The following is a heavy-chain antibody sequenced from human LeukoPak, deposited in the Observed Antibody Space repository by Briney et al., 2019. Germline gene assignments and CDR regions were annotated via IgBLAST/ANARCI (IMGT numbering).Heavy chain of an antibody. CDR3: ATGKVGATHFDY. D-gene: IGHD1-26*01. J-gene: IGHJ4*02. CDR2: FDPEDGET. V-gene: IGHV1-24*01. Sequence: ASVKASCKVSGYTLTELSMHWVRQAPGKGLEWMGGFDPEDGETIYAQKFQGRVTMTEDTSTDTAYMELSSLRSEDPAVYYCATGKVGATHFDYWGQGTLVTVSS. CDR1: GYTLTELS.